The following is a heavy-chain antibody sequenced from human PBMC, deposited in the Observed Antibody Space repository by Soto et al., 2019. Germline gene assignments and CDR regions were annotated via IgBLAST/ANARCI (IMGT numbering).Heavy chain of an antibody. CDR2: VYYRGRS. CDR3: VSQRTSVLTQAYFDY. J-gene: IGHJ4*02. V-gene: IGHV4-39*01. CDR1: GGSVSNSSYY. D-gene: IGHD2-8*01. Sequence: SETLSLTCTVSGGSVSNSSYYWGWIRQSPGKGLEWIGSVYYRGRSYSKSSVKSRVTISVDTSKNQFSLNLNSVTASDTAVYYCVSQRTSVLTQAYFDYWGPGALVTVSS.